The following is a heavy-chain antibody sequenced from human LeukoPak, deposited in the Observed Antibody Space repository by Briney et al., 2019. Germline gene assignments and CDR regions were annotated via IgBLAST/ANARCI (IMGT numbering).Heavy chain of an antibody. CDR2: IYYSGST. CDR1: GGSISSGGYY. CDR3: ARASRATLYYFDY. V-gene: IGHV4-31*03. Sequence: SQTLSLTCTVSGGSISSGGYYWSWIRQHAGKGLEWIGYIYYSGSTYYNPSLKSRVTISVDTSKNQFSLKLSSVTAADTAVYYCARASRATLYYFDYWGQGTLVTASS. J-gene: IGHJ4*02.